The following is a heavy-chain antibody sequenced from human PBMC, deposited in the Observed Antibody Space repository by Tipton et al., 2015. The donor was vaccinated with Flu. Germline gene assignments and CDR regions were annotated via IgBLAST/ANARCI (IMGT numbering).Heavy chain of an antibody. J-gene: IGHJ6*03. CDR2: INHSGST. D-gene: IGHD3-10*01. Sequence: GLVKPSETLSLTCAVYGGSFSGYYWSWIRQPPGKGLEWIGEINHSGSTNYNPSLKSRVTISVDTSKNQFSLKLSSVTAADTAVYYCARGIWFGEYPRGGNYYYYMDVWGKGTTVTVSS. V-gene: IGHV4-34*01. CDR3: ARGIWFGEYPRGGNYYYYMDV. CDR1: GGSFSGYY.